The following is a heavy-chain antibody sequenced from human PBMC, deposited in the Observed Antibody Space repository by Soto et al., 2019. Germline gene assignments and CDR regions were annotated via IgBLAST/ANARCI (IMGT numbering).Heavy chain of an antibody. CDR2: IIPITETP. CDR1: GGTFSSHA. D-gene: IGHD3-10*01. J-gene: IGHJ5*02. CDR3: ARGNKGPGHYGPGSQGWYGP. V-gene: IGHV1-69*06. Sequence: QVQLVQSGAEVKKPGSSVRVSCKVSGGTFSSHAINWLRQAPGQGLEWMGVIIPITETPNNAEKFQGRVTITANKSATTVYSELSSLTFDDTAVYFGARGNKGPGHYGPGSQGWYGPWGQGTRVTVSS.